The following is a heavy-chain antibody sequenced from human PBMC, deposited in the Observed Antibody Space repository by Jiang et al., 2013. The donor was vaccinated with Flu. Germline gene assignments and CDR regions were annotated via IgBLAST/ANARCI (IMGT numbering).Heavy chain of an antibody. J-gene: IGHJ4*02. D-gene: IGHD6-13*01. CDR3: ARDRIAAAGAFDY. V-gene: IGHV4-30-2*04. Sequence: YYNPSLKSRVTISVDTSKNQFSLKLSSVTAADTAVYYCARDRIAAAGAFDYWGQGTLVTVSS.